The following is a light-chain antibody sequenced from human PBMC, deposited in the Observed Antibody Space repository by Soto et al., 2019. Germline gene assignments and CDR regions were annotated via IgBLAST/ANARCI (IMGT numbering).Light chain of an antibody. V-gene: IGKV3-20*01. J-gene: IGKJ2*01. Sequence: EIVLTQSPGTLSLSPGERATLSCRASQSISSSYLAWYQQKPGQAPRLLIYGASSRATGIPDRFSGTGSGTDFTLTISRLEPEDFAVYYCHQYGVSSYTFGQGTKLEIK. CDR1: QSISSSY. CDR2: GAS. CDR3: HQYGVSSYT.